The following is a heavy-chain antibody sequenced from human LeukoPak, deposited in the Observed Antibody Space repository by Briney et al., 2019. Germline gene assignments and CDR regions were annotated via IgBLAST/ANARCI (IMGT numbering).Heavy chain of an antibody. V-gene: IGHV4-4*07. CDR2: IYSRVT. CDR3: ARDSGTTGEVKFDP. CDR1: GGSISNYY. D-gene: IGHD3-10*01. J-gene: IGHJ5*02. Sequence: SETLSLTCTVSGGSISNYYLSWIRQPAGKGLEWIGRIYSRVTTYNPSLKSRVTMSADTSRNHVSPTLNSVTAADTVVYYCARDSGTTGEVKFDPWGQGTLVTVSS.